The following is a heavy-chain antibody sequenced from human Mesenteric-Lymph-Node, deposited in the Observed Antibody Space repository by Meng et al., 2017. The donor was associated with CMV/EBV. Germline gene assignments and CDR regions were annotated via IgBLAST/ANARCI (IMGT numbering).Heavy chain of an antibody. CDR2: ISGSGGST. CDR1: GFTFSSYA. CDR3: ARWSGNCNSTSCRYYFDY. J-gene: IGHJ4*02. Sequence: GESLKISCAASGFTFSSYAMSWVRQAPGKGLEWVSAISGSGGSTYYADSVKGRFTISRDNAKNTLYVQMNSLRAEDTAVYYCARWSGNCNSTSCRYYFDYWGQGTLVTVSS. D-gene: IGHD2-2*01. V-gene: IGHV3-23*01.